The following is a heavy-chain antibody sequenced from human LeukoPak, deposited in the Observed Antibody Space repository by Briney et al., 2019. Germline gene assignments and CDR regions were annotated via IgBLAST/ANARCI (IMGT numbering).Heavy chain of an antibody. V-gene: IGHV3-11*06. D-gene: IGHD2/OR15-2a*01. CDR1: RFTFSDYY. CDR3: ARVGQEYYYGMDV. Sequence: PGGSLRLSCAASRFTFSDYYMSWIRQAPGKGLEWVSYISSSTGYTNYSDSVRGRFTISRDNAKNLLYLQMNSLRAEDTAVYYCARVGQEYYYGMDVWGQGTAVTVSS. CDR2: ISSSTGYT. J-gene: IGHJ6*02.